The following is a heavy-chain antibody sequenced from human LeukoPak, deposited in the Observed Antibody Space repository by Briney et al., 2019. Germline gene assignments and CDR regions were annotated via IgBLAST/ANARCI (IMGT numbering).Heavy chain of an antibody. CDR2: IYLHDDK. D-gene: IGHD3-22*01. Sequence: SGPTLVKPTQTLTLTSTFSGFSLSTTGAGVGWIRQPPGKALEWLPLIYLHDDKRYSPSLKSRLTITKDTSKNQVVLTMTNMDPVDTATYYCAHMFYYDRSGYYIVNWFDPWGQGTLVTVSS. J-gene: IGHJ5*02. CDR1: GFSLSTTGAG. V-gene: IGHV2-5*01. CDR3: AHMFYYDRSGYYIVNWFDP.